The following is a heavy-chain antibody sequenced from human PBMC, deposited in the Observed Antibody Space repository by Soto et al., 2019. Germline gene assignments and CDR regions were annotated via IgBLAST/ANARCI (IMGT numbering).Heavy chain of an antibody. V-gene: IGHV3-7*01. Sequence: GGSLRLSCAASGFTFSSYWMSWVRQAPGKGLEWVANIKQDGSEKYYVDSVKGRFTISRDNAKNSLYLQMNSLRAEDTAVYYCARTLQSDYYYYYYMDVWGKGTTVTVSS. CDR2: IKQDGSEK. J-gene: IGHJ6*03. CDR3: ARTLQSDYYYYYYMDV. CDR1: GFTFSSYW. D-gene: IGHD3-16*01.